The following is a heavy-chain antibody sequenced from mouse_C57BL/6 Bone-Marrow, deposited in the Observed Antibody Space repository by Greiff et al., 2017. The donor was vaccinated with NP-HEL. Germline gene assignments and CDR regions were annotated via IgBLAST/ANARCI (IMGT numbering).Heavy chain of an antibody. J-gene: IGHJ2*01. V-gene: IGHV8-12*01. CDR2: IYWDDDK. CDR3: ARSIYYYGSSYFDY. D-gene: IGHD1-1*01. CDR1: GFSLSTSGMG. Sequence: QVTLKESGPGILQSSQTLSLTCSFSGFSLSTSGMGVSWIRQPSGKGLEWLAHIYWDDDKRYNPSLKSRLTISKDTSRNQVFLKITSVDTSDTATYYCARSIYYYGSSYFDYWGQGTTLTVSS.